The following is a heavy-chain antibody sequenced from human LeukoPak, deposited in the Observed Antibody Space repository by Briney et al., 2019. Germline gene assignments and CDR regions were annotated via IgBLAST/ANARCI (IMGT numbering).Heavy chain of an antibody. D-gene: IGHD6-13*01. CDR1: GGSISSGSYY. V-gene: IGHV4-61*02. Sequence: SETLFLTCTVSGGSISSGSYYWSWIRQPAGKGLEWIGRIYTSGSTNYNPSLKSRVTILVDTSKNQFSLKLSSVTAADTAVYYCASVAAAGTYFQHWGQGTLVTVSS. J-gene: IGHJ1*01. CDR2: IYTSGST. CDR3: ASVAAAGTYFQH.